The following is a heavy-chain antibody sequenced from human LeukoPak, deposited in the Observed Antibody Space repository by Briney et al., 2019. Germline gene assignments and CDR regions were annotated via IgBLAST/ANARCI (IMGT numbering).Heavy chain of an antibody. Sequence: ASVKVSCKASGYTFTSYGISWVRQAPGQGLEWMGWISAYNGNTNYAQKLQGRVTMTTDTSTSTAYMELRSLRSDDTAVYYCASSSVAGLTGYDAFDIWGQGTVVTVSS. CDR1: GYTFTSYG. D-gene: IGHD6-19*01. V-gene: IGHV1-18*01. CDR3: ASSSVAGLTGYDAFDI. CDR2: ISAYNGNT. J-gene: IGHJ3*02.